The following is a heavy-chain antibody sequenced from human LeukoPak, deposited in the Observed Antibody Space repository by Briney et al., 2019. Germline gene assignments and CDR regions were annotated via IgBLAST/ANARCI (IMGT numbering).Heavy chain of an antibody. Sequence: GESLKISCKGSGYSFTSYWTSWVRQVPGKGLEWMGRIDPSDSYTNYSPSFQGHVTISADKSISTAYLQWSSLKASDTAMYYCAIIERSSYYCHSWGQGTLVTVSS. CDR2: IDPSDSYT. D-gene: IGHD6-6*01. CDR3: AIIERSSYYCHS. J-gene: IGHJ4*02. CDR1: GYSFTSYW. V-gene: IGHV5-10-1*01.